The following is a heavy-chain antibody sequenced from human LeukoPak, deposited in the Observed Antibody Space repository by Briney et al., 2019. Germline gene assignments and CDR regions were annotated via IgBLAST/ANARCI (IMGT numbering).Heavy chain of an antibody. CDR2: INPKSGDA. Sequence: ASVKVSCKASGSTFSDHHINWVRQASGQGPEWMGWINPKSGDASYNQAFQGRVTMTRDTSISTAYMELNRLRSDDTAMYYCARGEYSNGYPYRLDSWGQGTLVTVSS. CDR1: GSTFSDHH. V-gene: IGHV1-2*02. D-gene: IGHD3-16*01. J-gene: IGHJ4*02. CDR3: ARGEYSNGYPYRLDS.